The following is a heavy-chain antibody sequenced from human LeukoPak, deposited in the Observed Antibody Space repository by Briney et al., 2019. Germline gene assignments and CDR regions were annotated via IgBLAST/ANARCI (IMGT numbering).Heavy chain of an antibody. CDR3: ARDRRVETTSTGFFFDY. CDR1: GDTFRNSA. J-gene: IGHJ4*02. D-gene: IGHD1-1*01. V-gene: IGHV1-69*05. Sequence: ASVKVSCKASGDTFRNSAISWVRQAPGQGLEWVGGTIPLFSTANYAVDFQGRLTITTEESTSTVYMELRNLRSEDTAVYYCARDRRVETTSTGFFFDYWGQGTLVTVSS. CDR2: TIPLFSTA.